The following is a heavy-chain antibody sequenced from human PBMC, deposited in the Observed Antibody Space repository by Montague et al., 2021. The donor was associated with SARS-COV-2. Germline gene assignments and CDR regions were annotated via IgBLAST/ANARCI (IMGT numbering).Heavy chain of an antibody. CDR1: GYSITHAYY. CDR3: ARTSQYCTPTNCYLPNAMDV. J-gene: IGHJ6*02. Sequence: SETLSLICTVSGYSITHAYYWGWIRPPPGKGLEWIGNIWHGGSTYYNPSLRSRVTISVDTSNNQFSLKLTSVTAADTAVYYCARTSQYCTPTNCYLPNAMDVWGQGTTVTVSS. V-gene: IGHV4-38-2*02. CDR2: IWHGGST. D-gene: IGHD2-8*01.